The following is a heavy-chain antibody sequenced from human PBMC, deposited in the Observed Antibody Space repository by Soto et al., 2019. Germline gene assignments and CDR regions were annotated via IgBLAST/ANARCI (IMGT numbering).Heavy chain of an antibody. D-gene: IGHD4-17*01. Sequence: EVQLLESGGGLVQPGGSLRLSCAASGFTFSSYAMSWVRQAPGKGLEWVSGISGSGGSTHYADSVKGRFTISRDNSKNTLYLQMNSLRAEDTAVDYCAKDRDYGSDFDYWGQGTLVTVSS. CDR3: AKDRDYGSDFDY. CDR1: GFTFSSYA. CDR2: ISGSGGST. V-gene: IGHV3-23*01. J-gene: IGHJ4*02.